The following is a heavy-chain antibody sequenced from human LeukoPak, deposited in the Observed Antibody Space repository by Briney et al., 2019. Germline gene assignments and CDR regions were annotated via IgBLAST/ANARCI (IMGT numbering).Heavy chain of an antibody. V-gene: IGHV3-53*01. CDR1: GFTVSSNY. CDR2: IYSGGST. J-gene: IGHJ5*02. Sequence: GGSLRLSCAASGFTVSSNYMSWVRQAPGKGLEWVSVIYSGGSTYYADSVKGRFTISGDNSKNTLYLQMNSLRAEDTAVYYCARDLNRYGESDPWGQGTLVTVSS. D-gene: IGHD5-18*01. CDR3: ARDLNRYGESDP.